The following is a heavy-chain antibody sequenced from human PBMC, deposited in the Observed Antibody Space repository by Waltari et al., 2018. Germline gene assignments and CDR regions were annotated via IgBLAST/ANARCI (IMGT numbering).Heavy chain of an antibody. D-gene: IGHD5-12*01. V-gene: IGHV3-53*01. CDR2: IYSGGST. Sequence: EVQLVESGGGLIQPGGSLGLSCAASGFTVSSNYMSWVRQAPGKGLEWVSVIYSGGSTYYADSVKGRFTISRDNSKNTLYLQMNSLRAEDTAVYYCARVGGYGTYYFDYWGQGTLVTVSS. CDR3: ARVGGYGTYYFDY. CDR1: GFTVSSNY. J-gene: IGHJ4*02.